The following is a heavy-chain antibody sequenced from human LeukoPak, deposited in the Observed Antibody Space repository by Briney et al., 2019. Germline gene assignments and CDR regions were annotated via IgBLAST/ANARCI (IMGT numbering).Heavy chain of an antibody. CDR3: AKGGTTVVDY. J-gene: IGHJ4*02. V-gene: IGHV3-74*03. CDR2: INGDGSST. D-gene: IGHD4-23*01. CDR1: GFTISSYW. Sequence: AGGSLRLSCGATGFTISSYWMHWVRQAPGKGLVWVSRINGDGSSTTYADSVKGRFTISRDNAESTLYLQMNSLRAEDTAVYYCAKGGTTVVDYWGQGTLVTVSS.